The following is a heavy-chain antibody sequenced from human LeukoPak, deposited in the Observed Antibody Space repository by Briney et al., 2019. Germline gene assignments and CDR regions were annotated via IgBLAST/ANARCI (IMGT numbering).Heavy chain of an antibody. CDR2: INHSGST. CDR3: ARGDYDILTGYPRPFDY. CDR1: GGSFSGYY. D-gene: IGHD3-9*01. Sequence: SETLSLTCAVYGGSFSGYYWSWIRQPPGKGLEWIGEINHSGSTNYNPSLKSRVTISVDTSKNQSSLKLSSVTAADTAVYYCARGDYDILTGYPRPFDYWGQGTLVTVSS. V-gene: IGHV4-34*01. J-gene: IGHJ4*02.